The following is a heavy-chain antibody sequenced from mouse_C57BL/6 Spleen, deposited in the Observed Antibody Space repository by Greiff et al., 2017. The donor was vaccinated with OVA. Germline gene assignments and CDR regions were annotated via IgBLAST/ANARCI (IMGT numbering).Heavy chain of an antibody. CDR2: ISSGSSTI. D-gene: IGHD2-4*01. CDR1: GFTFSDYG. V-gene: IGHV5-17*01. Sequence: EVKLVESGGGLVKPGGSLKLSCAASGFTFSDYGMHWVRQAPEKGLEWVAYISSGSSTIYYADTVKGRFTISRDNAKNTLFLQMTSLRSEDTAMYYCARSYDYDGGGYFDYWGQGTTLTVSS. CDR3: ARSYDYDGGGYFDY. J-gene: IGHJ2*01.